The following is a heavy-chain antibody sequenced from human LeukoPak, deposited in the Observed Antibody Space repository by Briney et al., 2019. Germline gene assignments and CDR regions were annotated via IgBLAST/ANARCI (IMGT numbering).Heavy chain of an antibody. Sequence: PGGSLRLSCAASGLTFSSYSMKWVRQAPGKGLEWVSSISSSSSYIYYADSVKGRFTISRDNAKNSLYLQMNSLRAEDTAVYYCARDGPDDIVVVPAAIRRFDYWGQGTLVTVSS. CDR1: GLTFSSYS. D-gene: IGHD2-2*02. V-gene: IGHV3-21*01. CDR2: ISSSSSYI. J-gene: IGHJ4*02. CDR3: ARDGPDDIVVVPAAIRRFDY.